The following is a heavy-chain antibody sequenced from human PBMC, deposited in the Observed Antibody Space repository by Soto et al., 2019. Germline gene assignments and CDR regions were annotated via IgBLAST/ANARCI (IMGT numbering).Heavy chain of an antibody. CDR2: IYYSGST. CDR1: GGSVSSGSYY. Sequence: QVQLQESGPGLVKPSETLSLTCTVSGGSVSSGSYYWSWIRQLPGKGLEWIGYIYYSGSTNYNPSLKSRVTISVDTSKNQFSLKLNSVTAADTAVYYCASYSSGWYDVSYWGQGTLVTVSS. V-gene: IGHV4-61*01. J-gene: IGHJ4*02. CDR3: ASYSSGWYDVSY. D-gene: IGHD6-19*01.